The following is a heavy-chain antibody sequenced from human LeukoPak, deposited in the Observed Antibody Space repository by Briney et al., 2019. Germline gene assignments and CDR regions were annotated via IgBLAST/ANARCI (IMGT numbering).Heavy chain of an antibody. CDR1: RFTFSSYW. J-gene: IGHJ5*01. CDR2: IKQDGSEK. CDR3: GRVSGNYYRWFDS. V-gene: IGHV3-7*03. D-gene: IGHD1-26*01. Sequence: GGSLRLSCAASRFTFSSYWMSWVRQAPGKGLEWVANIKQDGSEKYYVDSVKGRFTISRDNAKNSLYLQMNSLRAEDTAVYYCGRVSGNYYRWFDSWGQGTLVTVSS.